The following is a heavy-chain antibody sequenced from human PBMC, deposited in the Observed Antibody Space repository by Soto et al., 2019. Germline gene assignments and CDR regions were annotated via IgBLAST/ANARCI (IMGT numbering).Heavy chain of an antibody. CDR1: GFTFSDYA. CDR2: IFPNGVST. J-gene: IGHJ4*02. CDR3: VKGEYYYDSSGYYPFDY. V-gene: IGHV3-64D*06. Sequence: GGSLRISCSASGFTFSDYAIHWVRQAPGKGLEYVSAIFPNGVSTHYADSVKGRFTISRDNSKNTVYLQMSSLTAEDTAVYYCVKGEYYYDSSGYYPFDYWGQGTLVTVSS. D-gene: IGHD3-22*01.